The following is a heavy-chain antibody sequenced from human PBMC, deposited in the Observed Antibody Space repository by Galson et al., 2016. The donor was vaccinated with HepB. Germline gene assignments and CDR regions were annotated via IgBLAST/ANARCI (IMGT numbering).Heavy chain of an antibody. V-gene: IGHV3-30*18. D-gene: IGHD3-16*02. CDR2: ISDDGREK. J-gene: IGHJ6*02. CDR3: AKDRSNHYYTYAMDV. CDR1: RFTFSSYA. Sequence: SLRLSCAVSRFTFSSYAMHWVRQAPGKGLEWVAVISDDGREKYYADAVKGRYTISRDNSKKTLFLQVNSLRAEDTAVYYCAKDRSNHYYTYAMDVWGQGTTVTVSS.